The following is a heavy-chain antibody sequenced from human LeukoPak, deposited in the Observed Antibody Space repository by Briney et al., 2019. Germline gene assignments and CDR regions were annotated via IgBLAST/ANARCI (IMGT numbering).Heavy chain of an antibody. CDR1: GGSISSSNW. CDR3: ARDHLTATGDLNYFDY. CDR2: IYHSGST. Sequence: SGTLSLTCAVSGGSISSSNWWSWVRQPPGKGLEWIGEIYHSGSTNYNPSLKSRVTISVDKSKNQFSLKLSSVTAADTAVYYCARDHLTATGDLNYFDYWGQGTLVTVSS. V-gene: IGHV4-4*02. D-gene: IGHD7-27*01. J-gene: IGHJ4*02.